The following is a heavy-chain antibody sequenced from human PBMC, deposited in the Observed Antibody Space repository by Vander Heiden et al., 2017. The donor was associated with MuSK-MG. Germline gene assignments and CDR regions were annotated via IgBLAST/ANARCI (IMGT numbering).Heavy chain of an antibody. Sequence: QMQLVASGGAVVRPGGSLRLSCAASGFIFRDYAMYCVRQAPGKGLEWVALISSDSNKKYAADSVKGRFTLSRDNSRSSLFMQMDSLGSEETALYYCAKAGRSSYHIYYLDVWGRGTMVTVSS. CDR2: ISSDSNKK. CDR3: AKAGRSSYHIYYLDV. J-gene: IGHJ6*03. CDR1: GFIFRDYA. V-gene: IGHV3-30*18. D-gene: IGHD2-2*01.